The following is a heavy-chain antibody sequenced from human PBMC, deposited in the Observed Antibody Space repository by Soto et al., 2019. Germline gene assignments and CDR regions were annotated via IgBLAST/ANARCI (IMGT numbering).Heavy chain of an antibody. V-gene: IGHV3-23*01. Sequence: EEALLESGGGLVQPGGSLRLSCAASGFTFSSYSMSWVRQAPGKGLEWVSAISGSGDASKYADSVKGRFTISRDNSRNTLYLQMNSLRAEDTAVYYCAKVLGGSYTPNDYWGQGTLVTVSS. J-gene: IGHJ4*02. CDR2: ISGSGDAS. CDR3: AKVLGGSYTPNDY. D-gene: IGHD1-26*01. CDR1: GFTFSSYS.